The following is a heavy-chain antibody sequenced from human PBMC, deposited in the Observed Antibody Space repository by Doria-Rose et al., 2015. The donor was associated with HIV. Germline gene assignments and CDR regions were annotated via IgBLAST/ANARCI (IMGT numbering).Heavy chain of an antibody. V-gene: IGHV2-26*01. J-gene: IGHJ4*02. D-gene: IGHD6-13*01. CDR1: GVSLSSTGLG. CDR2: IFSDDER. CDR3: ARIKSSRWYHKYYFDF. Sequence: QESGPVLVKPTETLTLTCTVSGVSLSSTGLGVSWIRQHPGQAMDWLANIFSDDERSYKTSLKSRLTISRGTSKSQVVLTMTDMDPVDTATYYCARIKSSRWYHKYYFDFWGQGTLVIVSA.